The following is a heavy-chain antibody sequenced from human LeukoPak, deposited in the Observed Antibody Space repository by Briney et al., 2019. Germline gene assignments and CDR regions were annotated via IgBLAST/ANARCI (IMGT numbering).Heavy chain of an antibody. V-gene: IGHV3-23*01. CDR3: AKGGGWLYYFDY. Sequence: PGGSLRLSCAASGFTFSSYAMSWVRQAPGKGLEWISAINHRGSSTYYTDSVKGRFSISRDNSKNTLYLQMNSLRTEDTAVYYCAKGGGWLYYFDYWGQGTLVTVSS. CDR1: GFTFSSYA. D-gene: IGHD6-19*01. J-gene: IGHJ4*02. CDR2: INHRGSST.